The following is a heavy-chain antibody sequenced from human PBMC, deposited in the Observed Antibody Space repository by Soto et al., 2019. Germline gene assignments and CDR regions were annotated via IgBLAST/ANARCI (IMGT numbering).Heavy chain of an antibody. CDR1: GGTFSSYA. CDR3: AGRSSSWYSHPDNWFDP. V-gene: IGHV1-69*13. J-gene: IGHJ5*02. D-gene: IGHD6-13*01. CDR2: IIPIFGTA. Sequence: SVKVSCKASGGTFSSYAISWVRQAPGQGLEWMGGIIPIFGTANYAQKFQGRVTITADESTSTAYMELSSLRSEDTAVYYCAGRSSSWYSHPDNWFDPWGQGTLVTVSS.